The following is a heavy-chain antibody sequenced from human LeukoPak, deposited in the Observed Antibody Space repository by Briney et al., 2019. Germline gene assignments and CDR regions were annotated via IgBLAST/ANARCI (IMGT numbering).Heavy chain of an antibody. Sequence: GGSLRLSCAASGFTLSNYGMHWVRQAPGKGLEWVAHVSYDGSSKYYADSVEGRFTISRDNSKNTLYLQMNSLRAEDTAVYYCARALGIAEGYYFDYWGQGTLVTVSS. V-gene: IGHV3-30*03. D-gene: IGHD6-13*01. CDR2: VSYDGSSK. J-gene: IGHJ4*02. CDR1: GFTLSNYG. CDR3: ARALGIAEGYYFDY.